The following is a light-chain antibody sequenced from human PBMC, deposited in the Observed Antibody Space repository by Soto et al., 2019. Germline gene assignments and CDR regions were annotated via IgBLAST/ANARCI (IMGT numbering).Light chain of an antibody. V-gene: IGKV3-11*01. J-gene: IGKJ4*01. Sequence: EIVLTQSPATLSLSPGERATLSCRASQSVRSYLAWYQHKPGQAPRLLIYDASTRATGIPARFSGSGSGTDFTLTISSLESEDFAVYYCQQRSNWLTFGGGTKVEIK. CDR1: QSVRSY. CDR3: QQRSNWLT. CDR2: DAS.